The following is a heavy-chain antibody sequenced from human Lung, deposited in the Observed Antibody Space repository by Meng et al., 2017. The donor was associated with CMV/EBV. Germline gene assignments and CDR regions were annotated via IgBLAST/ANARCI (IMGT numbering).Heavy chain of an antibody. CDR2: IIPILGIA. Sequence: SVXVSXKASGGTFSSYAIGWVRQAPGQGLEWMGGIIPILGIANYAQKFQGRVTITADKSTSTAYMELSSLRSEDTAVYYCARSEDVDITIFGVVIMDAFDIWXQGTXVTV. J-gene: IGHJ3*02. V-gene: IGHV1-69*10. D-gene: IGHD3-3*01. CDR3: ARSEDVDITIFGVVIMDAFDI. CDR1: GGTFSSYA.